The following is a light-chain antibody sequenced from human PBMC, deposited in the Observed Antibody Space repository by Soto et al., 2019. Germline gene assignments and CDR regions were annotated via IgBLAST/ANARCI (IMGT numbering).Light chain of an antibody. V-gene: IGKV3-20*01. CDR1: QSVSSSY. J-gene: IGKJ5*01. CDR2: AAS. Sequence: ESVLTQSPGTLSLSPGERAALSCRASQSVSSSYLAWYQQKSGQAPRLLIYAASTRATGIPDRFSGSGSGTDLTLTISRLEPEDFAVYFCQLYGSSPPRYTFGQGTRLEIK. CDR3: QLYGSSPPRYT.